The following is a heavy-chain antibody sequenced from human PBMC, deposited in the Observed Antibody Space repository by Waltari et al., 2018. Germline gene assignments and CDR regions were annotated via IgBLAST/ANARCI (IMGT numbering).Heavy chain of an antibody. J-gene: IGHJ4*02. CDR2: INHGGTT. D-gene: IGHD5-18*01. Sequence: QVQLQQWGAGLVKPSETLSLTCAVYGASLRNYFWSWIRQAPGKGLEWIGEINHGGTTNYNPSLKSRVTISVDTSKSQFSLRLRSVTAADTAVYYCARGYSKGYGPGDSWGQGTLVTVSS. CDR3: ARGYSKGYGPGDS. CDR1: GASLRNYF. V-gene: IGHV4-34*01.